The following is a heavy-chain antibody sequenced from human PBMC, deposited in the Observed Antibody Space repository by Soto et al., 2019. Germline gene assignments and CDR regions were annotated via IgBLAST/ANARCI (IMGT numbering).Heavy chain of an antibody. CDR2: IYYSGST. CDR1: GGSSTSSSYY. CDR3: ARHGGGSGRYGMDV. J-gene: IGHJ6*02. D-gene: IGHD3-10*01. Sequence: PLETLSHTCTVSGGSSTSSSYYWGWIRQPPGKGLEWIGSIYYSGSTYYNPSLKSRVTISVDTSKNQFSLKLSSVTAADTAVYYCARHGGGSGRYGMDVWGQGTTVTVSS. V-gene: IGHV4-39*01.